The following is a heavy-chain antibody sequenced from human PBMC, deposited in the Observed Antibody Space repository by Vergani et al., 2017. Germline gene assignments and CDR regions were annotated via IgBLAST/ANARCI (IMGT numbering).Heavy chain of an antibody. D-gene: IGHD2-8*02. Sequence: QITLKESGPTLVKPTQTLTLTCTSSGFSLNTRAVRVAWIRQPPGKALDWLALIYWKDDQHYSPSLNNRVTVTKDTSKNQVVLTLTNMDYVDTGTYYCVYRKPGCGSTGXFCAFYCGGYMDVWGKGSTLTVSS. V-gene: IGHV2-5*04. J-gene: IGHJ6*03. CDR1: GFSLNTRAVR. CDR3: VYRKPGCGSTGXFCAFYCGGYMDV. CDR2: IYWKDDQ.